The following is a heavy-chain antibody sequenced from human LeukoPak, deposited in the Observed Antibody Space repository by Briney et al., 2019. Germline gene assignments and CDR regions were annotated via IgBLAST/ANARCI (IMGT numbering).Heavy chain of an antibody. CDR3: ARPRSGSSELDFDY. V-gene: IGHV4-31*03. CDR2: IYYSGST. CDR1: GGSISSGGYY. D-gene: IGHD3-10*01. J-gene: IGHJ4*02. Sequence: SETLSLTCTVSGGSISSGGYYWSWIRQHPGKGLEWIGYIYYSGSTYYNPSLKSRVTISVDTSKNQFSLKLSSVTAADTAVYYCARPRSGSSELDFDYWGQGTLVTVSS.